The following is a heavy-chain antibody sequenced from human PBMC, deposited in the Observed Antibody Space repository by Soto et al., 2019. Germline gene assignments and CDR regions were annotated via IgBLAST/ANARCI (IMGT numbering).Heavy chain of an antibody. Sequence: SETLSLTCTVSGGSIISSSYYWGWIRQPPGKGLEWIGSIYYSGSTYYNPSLKSRVTISVDTSKNQFSLKLSSATAADTAVYYCASRETAGDYWGQGTLVTVSS. CDR1: GGSIISSSYY. J-gene: IGHJ4*02. CDR2: IYYSGST. CDR3: ASRETAGDY. V-gene: IGHV4-39*01.